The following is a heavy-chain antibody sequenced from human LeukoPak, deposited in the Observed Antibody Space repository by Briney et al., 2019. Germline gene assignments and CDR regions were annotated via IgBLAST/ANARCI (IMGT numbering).Heavy chain of an antibody. CDR2: IRYDGSNK. CDR1: GFTFSSYG. Sequence: GGSLRLSCAASGFTFSSYGMHWVRQAPGKGLEWVAFIRYDGSNKYYADSVKGRFTISRDNSKNTLYLQMSSLRADDTAVYFCVRYTSGWFEDYWGQGTLVTVSS. CDR3: VRYTSGWFEDY. D-gene: IGHD6-19*01. V-gene: IGHV3-30*02. J-gene: IGHJ4*02.